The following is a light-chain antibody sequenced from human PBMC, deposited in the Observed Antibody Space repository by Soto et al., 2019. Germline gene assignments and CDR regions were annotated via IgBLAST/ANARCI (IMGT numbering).Light chain of an antibody. V-gene: IGKV3D-15*01. CDR2: GAS. Sequence: EVLMTQTPATLSVFPGDRVTLSCRASQSVSTNLAWYQQKPGQAPRLLIYGASNRATGIPDRFSGGGSGTDFTLTISRLEPEDFAVYYCQQFSSYPLTFGGGTKVDI. CDR3: QQFSSYPLT. J-gene: IGKJ4*01. CDR1: QSVSTN.